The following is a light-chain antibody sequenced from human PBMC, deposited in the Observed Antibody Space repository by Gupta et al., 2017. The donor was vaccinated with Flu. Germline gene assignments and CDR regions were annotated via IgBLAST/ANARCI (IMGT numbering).Light chain of an antibody. CDR2: ATS. V-gene: IGKV1-12*01. CDR3: QQAKSFPLT. Sequence: DIQMPQSPSSVSASVGDRVTITCRASQVISGWLAWYQQKPGKAPNLLIYATSTLQSGVPARFSGSGSGTDFSLTISSLQPEDFAIYFCQQAKSFPLTFGGGTKVEIK. CDR1: QVISGW. J-gene: IGKJ4*01.